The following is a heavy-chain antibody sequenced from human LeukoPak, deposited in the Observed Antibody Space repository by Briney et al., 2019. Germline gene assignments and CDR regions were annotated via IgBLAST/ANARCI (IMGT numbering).Heavy chain of an antibody. J-gene: IGHJ6*02. CDR1: GFTFDDYT. CDR3: AKDSSSWDYYGMDV. V-gene: IGHV3-43*01. D-gene: IGHD6-13*01. CDR2: ISWDGDST. Sequence: GGSLRLSCAASGFTFDDYTMHWVRQAPGKGLEWVSLISWDGDSTYYADSVKGRFTISRDSSKNSLYLQMNSLRTEDTALYYRAKDSSSWDYYGMDVWGQGTTVTVSS.